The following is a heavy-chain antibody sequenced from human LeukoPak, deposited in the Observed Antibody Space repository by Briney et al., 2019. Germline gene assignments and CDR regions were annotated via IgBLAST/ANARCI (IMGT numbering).Heavy chain of an antibody. V-gene: IGHV5-51*01. CDR2: IYPGDSDT. Sequence: GESLKISCTGSGYSFTSYWIGWGRQIPGKGVEWRGIIYPGDSDTRYRPSFQGQATISADKTISTAYLQWSSLKASDTAMYYCARQSYYYYYYMDVWGKGTTVTVSS. CDR3: ARQSYYYYYYMDV. J-gene: IGHJ6*03. CDR1: GYSFTSYW.